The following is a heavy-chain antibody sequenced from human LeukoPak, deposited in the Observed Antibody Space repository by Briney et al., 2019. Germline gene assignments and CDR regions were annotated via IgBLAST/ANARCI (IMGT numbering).Heavy chain of an antibody. CDR3: ATGFSTATHDGY. D-gene: IGHD3-3*02. CDR2: IIQTSGGATT. V-gene: IGHV3-15*01. J-gene: IGHJ4*02. CDR1: GFMFSSAW. Sequence: PGGSLRLSCAASGFMFSSAWMTWVRQAPGKGLEWVGRIIQTSGGATTEYAAPVKGRFTISRDDSINTVYLQMYSLKTEDTAMYYCATGFSTATHDGYWGQGTLVTVSS.